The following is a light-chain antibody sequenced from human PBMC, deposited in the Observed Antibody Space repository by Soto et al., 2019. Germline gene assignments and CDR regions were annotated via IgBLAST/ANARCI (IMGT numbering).Light chain of an antibody. Sequence: QSALAQPSSVSGSPGQSITISCTGTITDVGGYNYVSWYQHHSGKAPKLLIYEVTNRHSGISDRFSGSKSVNTASLTISGLQAEDESDYYCGSYSSTDTPFVFGTGTKLTVL. J-gene: IGLJ1*01. CDR1: ITDVGGYNY. V-gene: IGLV2-14*01. CDR2: EVT. CDR3: GSYSSTDTPFV.